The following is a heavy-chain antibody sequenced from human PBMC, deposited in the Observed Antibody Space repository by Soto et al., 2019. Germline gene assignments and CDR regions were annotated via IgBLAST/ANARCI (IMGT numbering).Heavy chain of an antibody. V-gene: IGHV3-23*01. CDR2: ISGSGGST. CDR3: AKDVITIFGVVTNDAFAI. CDR1: GFTFSSYA. Sequence: GGSLRLSCAASGFTFSSYAMSWVRQAPGKGLEWVSAISGSGGSTYYADSVKGRFTISRDNSKNTLYLQMNSLRAEDTAIYYCAKDVITIFGVVTNDAFAIWGQGTMVTVS. D-gene: IGHD3-3*01. J-gene: IGHJ3*02.